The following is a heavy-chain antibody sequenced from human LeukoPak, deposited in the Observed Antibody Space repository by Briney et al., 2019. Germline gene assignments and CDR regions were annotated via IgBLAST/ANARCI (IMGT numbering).Heavy chain of an antibody. CDR3: AKGIEYSSSGVFDY. CDR2: ISYDGSNK. J-gene: IGHJ4*02. CDR1: GFTFSSYG. V-gene: IGHV3-30*18. Sequence: PGGSLRLSCAASGFTFSSYGMHWVRQAPGKGLEWVAVISYDGSNKYYADSVKGRFTISRDNSKNTLYLQMNSLRAEDTAVYYCAKGIEYSSSGVFDYWGQGTLVTVSS. D-gene: IGHD6-6*01.